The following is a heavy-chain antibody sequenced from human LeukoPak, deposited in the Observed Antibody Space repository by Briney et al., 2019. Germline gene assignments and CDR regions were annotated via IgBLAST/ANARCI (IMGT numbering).Heavy chain of an antibody. CDR1: GYTFTNYA. J-gene: IGHJ4*02. Sequence: ASVKASCKASGYTFTNYALHWVRQAPGQRVEWMGWVNAGNGDTKYSQKFQSRVTITRDTSASTAYMELSSLRSEDTAVYHCARGYCSTTSCQYYFDYWGQGTLVTVSS. D-gene: IGHD2-2*01. V-gene: IGHV1-3*01. CDR3: ARGYCSTTSCQYYFDY. CDR2: VNAGNGDT.